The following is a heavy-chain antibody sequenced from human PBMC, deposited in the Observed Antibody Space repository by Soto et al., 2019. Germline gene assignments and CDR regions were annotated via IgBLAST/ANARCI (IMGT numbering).Heavy chain of an antibody. V-gene: IGHV3-23*01. Sequence: EVQLLESGGGLVQPGGSLRLSCAASGFTFSSYAMSWVRQAPGKGLEWVSAISGSGGSTYYADCVKGRFTISRDNSKNTLSLQMNRLRAEDTAVYYCAIYRSDYYYYRAVWVEGTTVTVSS. CDR1: GFTFSSYA. CDR3: AIYRSDYYYYRAV. J-gene: IGHJ6*03. D-gene: IGHD5-18*01. CDR2: ISGSGGST.